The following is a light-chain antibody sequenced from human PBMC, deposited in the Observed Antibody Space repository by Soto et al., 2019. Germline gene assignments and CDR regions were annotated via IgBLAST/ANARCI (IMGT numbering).Light chain of an antibody. CDR2: DVS. CDR1: SIDVGGYNY. V-gene: IGLV2-14*01. CDR3: SSYTSSSTSYV. J-gene: IGLJ1*01. Sequence: QSVLTQPASVSGSPGQWMTISSDGASIDVGGYNYVSWYQQHPGKAPKLMIYDVSNRPSGVSNRFSGSKSGNTASLTISGLQAEDEADYYCSSYTSSSTSYVFGTGTKVTVL.